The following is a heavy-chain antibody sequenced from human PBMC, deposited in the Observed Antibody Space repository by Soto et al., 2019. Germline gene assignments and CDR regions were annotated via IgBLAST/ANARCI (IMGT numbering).Heavy chain of an antibody. V-gene: IGHV4-34*01. D-gene: IGHD1-26*01. CDR3: ARSGRWLQGRFDP. CDR1: GGSFSGYY. Sequence: QVQLQQWGAGLLKPSETLSLTCAVYGGSFSGYYWSWIRQPPGKGLEWIGEINHSGSTNYNPSLKSRVTRSVDTSKNQFSLKLSSVTAEDTAVYYCARSGRWLQGRFDPWGQGTLVTVSS. J-gene: IGHJ5*02. CDR2: INHSGST.